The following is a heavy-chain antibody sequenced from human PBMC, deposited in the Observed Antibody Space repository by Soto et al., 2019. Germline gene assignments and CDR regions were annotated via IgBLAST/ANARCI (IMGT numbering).Heavy chain of an antibody. D-gene: IGHD5-12*01. Sequence: TGGSLRLSCAASGFTFSSYYMTWVRQAPGMGLETVAKIKPDGSEDFYLDSVKGRFTISRDNAKNSLYLQMNSLRAEDTALYYCAKDIRVLADGYNGFDYWGQGTLVTVSS. J-gene: IGHJ4*02. V-gene: IGHV3-7*03. CDR2: IKPDGSED. CDR3: AKDIRVLADGYNGFDY. CDR1: GFTFSSYY.